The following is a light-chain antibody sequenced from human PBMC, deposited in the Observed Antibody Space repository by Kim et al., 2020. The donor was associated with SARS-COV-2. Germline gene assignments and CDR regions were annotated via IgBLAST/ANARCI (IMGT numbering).Light chain of an antibody. CDR3: QQSYSTPKT. Sequence: GDRVTIACRASQSISSYLNWYQQKPGKAPKLLIYAASSLQSGVPSRFSGSGSGTDFTLTISSLQPEDFATYYCQQSYSTPKTFGQGTKVEIK. J-gene: IGKJ1*01. CDR2: AAS. V-gene: IGKV1-39*01. CDR1: QSISSY.